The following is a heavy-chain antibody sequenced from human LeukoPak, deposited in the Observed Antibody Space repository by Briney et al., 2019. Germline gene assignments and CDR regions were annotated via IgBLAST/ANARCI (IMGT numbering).Heavy chain of an antibody. J-gene: IGHJ5*02. Sequence: ASVKVSCKASGYTFTSYAMNWVRQAPGQGLEWMGWINTNTGNPTYAQGFTGRFVFSLDTSVSTAYLQISSLKAEDTAVYYCARDSLTYYGSGGGVWFDPWGQGTLVTVSS. V-gene: IGHV7-4-1*02. CDR2: INTNTGNP. D-gene: IGHD3-10*01. CDR3: ARDSLTYYGSGGGVWFDP. CDR1: GYTFTSYA.